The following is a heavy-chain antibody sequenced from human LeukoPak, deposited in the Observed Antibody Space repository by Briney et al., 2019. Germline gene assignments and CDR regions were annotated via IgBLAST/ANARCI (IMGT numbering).Heavy chain of an antibody. V-gene: IGHV3-13*01. J-gene: IGHJ5*02. CDR3: ARGFQYYDSSGYYSGWFDP. Sequence: GGSLRLSCAASGFTFSSYDMHWVRQATGKGPEWVSAIGTAGDTYYPGSVKGRFTISRENAKNSLYLQMNSLRAGDTAVYYCARGFQYYDSSGYYSGWFDPWGQGTLVTVSS. D-gene: IGHD3-22*01. CDR2: IGTAGDT. CDR1: GFTFSSYD.